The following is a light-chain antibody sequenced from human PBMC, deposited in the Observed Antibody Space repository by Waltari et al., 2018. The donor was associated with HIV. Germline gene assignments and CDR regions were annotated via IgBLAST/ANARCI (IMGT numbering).Light chain of an antibody. CDR3: QQYDSDLT. CDR2: KAS. CDR1: QIISRW. J-gene: IGKJ1*01. V-gene: IGKV1-5*03. Sequence: DIQMTQSPSTLSASVGDRVIITCRASQIISRWLAWYQQKPGKAPKLLIYKASILESGVPSRFSGSGSGTEFTLTISSLQPDDFATYYCQQYDSDLTFGQGTKVDIK.